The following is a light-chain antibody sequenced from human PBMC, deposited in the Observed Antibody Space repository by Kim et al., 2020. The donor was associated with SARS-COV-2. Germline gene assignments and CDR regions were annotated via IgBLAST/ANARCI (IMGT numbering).Light chain of an antibody. J-gene: IGKJ1*01. V-gene: IGKV1-8*01. CDR3: QQYYSYPPT. Sequence: GERVTIPCRASQDVGSYLAWHQQKPGKAPKLLIYATSALQSGVPSRFSGSGSGTDFTLTISCLQSEDFATYYCQQYYSYPPTFGQGTKVDIK. CDR2: ATS. CDR1: QDVGSY.